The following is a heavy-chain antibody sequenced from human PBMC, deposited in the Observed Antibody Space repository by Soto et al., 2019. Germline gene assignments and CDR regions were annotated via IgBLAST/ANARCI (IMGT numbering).Heavy chain of an antibody. CDR1: GFTFSSYS. CDR3: VTSSWPQGYYFDY. J-gene: IGHJ4*02. CDR2: ISSSSYTI. Sequence: PGGSLRLSCAASGFTFSSYSMNWVRQAPGKGLEWVSYISSSSYTIYYADSVKGRFTISRDNSKNTLYLQMSSLRAEDTAAYYCVTSSWPQGYYFDYWGQGTLVTVSS. V-gene: IGHV3-48*01. D-gene: IGHD6-13*01.